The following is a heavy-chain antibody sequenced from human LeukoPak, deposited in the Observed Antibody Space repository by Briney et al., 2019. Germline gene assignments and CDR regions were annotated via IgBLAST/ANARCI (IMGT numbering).Heavy chain of an antibody. CDR1: GFTFSSYG. J-gene: IGHJ3*02. CDR2: ISSNGGST. V-gene: IGHV3-64*01. CDR3: ARVGWYCSGGSCYSDAFDI. D-gene: IGHD2-15*01. Sequence: GGSLRLSCAASGFTFSSYGMGWVRQAPGKGLEYVSAISSNGGSTYYANSVKGRFTISRDNSKNTLYLQMGSLRAEDMAVYYCARVGWYCSGGSCYSDAFDIWGQGTMVTVSS.